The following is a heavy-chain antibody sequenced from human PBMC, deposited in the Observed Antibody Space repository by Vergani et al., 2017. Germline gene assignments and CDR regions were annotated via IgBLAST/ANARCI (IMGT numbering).Heavy chain of an antibody. J-gene: IGHJ2*01. D-gene: IGHD3-16*01. V-gene: IGHV4-4*07. CDR2: IYTSGST. CDR1: GGSISSYY. CDR3: ARGLYPERFPNWYFDL. Sequence: QVQLQESGPGLVKPSETLSLTCTVSGGSISSYYWSWIRQPAGKGLEWIGRIYTSGSTNYNPYLKRRVTMSVDTSKNQFALKLSCVTAADPAVYYCARGLYPERFPNWYFDLWGRGTLVTVSS.